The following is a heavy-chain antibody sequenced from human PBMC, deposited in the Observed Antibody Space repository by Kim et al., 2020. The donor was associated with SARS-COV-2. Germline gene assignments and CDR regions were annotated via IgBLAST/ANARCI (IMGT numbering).Heavy chain of an antibody. CDR2: IYYGGDT. CDR1: SGSISNIGYY. J-gene: IGHJ4*02. D-gene: IGHD3-10*01. CDR3: ARGPQGYGSGSYYASRGNFDY. V-gene: IGHV4-31*03. Sequence: SETLSLTCIVSSGSISNIGYYWSWIRQHPGKGLEWIGYIYYGGDTFYNPSLEGRVTISVDTSKNQFSLNLRSVTAADTAVYYCARGPQGYGSGSYYASRGNFDYWGQGTLVTVSS.